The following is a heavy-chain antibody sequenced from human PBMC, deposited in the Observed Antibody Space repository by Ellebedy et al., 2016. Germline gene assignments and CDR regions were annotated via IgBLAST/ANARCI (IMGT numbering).Heavy chain of an antibody. V-gene: IGHV5-51*01. J-gene: IGHJ6*02. CDR2: IYPGDSDT. Sequence: GESLKISCTGSGYSFTSYRIGWVRQMPGKRLEWLGIIYPGDSDTRYNPSLEGHVTISADKSISTAYLQWSSLKASDTAMYYCAREGPFGVVRYYYYGMDVWGQGTTVTVSS. CDR1: GYSFTSYR. CDR3: AREGPFGVVRYYYYGMDV. D-gene: IGHD3-3*01.